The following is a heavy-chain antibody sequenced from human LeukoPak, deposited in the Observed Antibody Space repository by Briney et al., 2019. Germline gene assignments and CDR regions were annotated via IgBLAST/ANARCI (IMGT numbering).Heavy chain of an antibody. J-gene: IGHJ3*02. Sequence: SETLSLTCTVSGGSISSSGYYWGWIRQPPGKGLEWIGTVYYTGSTYYNPSLKSRVTISVDTSKNQFSLKLNSVTAADTAVYYCARRNDFGIWGQGTMVTVSS. CDR2: VYYTGST. V-gene: IGHV4-39*01. CDR3: ARRNDFGI. CDR1: GGSISSSGYY.